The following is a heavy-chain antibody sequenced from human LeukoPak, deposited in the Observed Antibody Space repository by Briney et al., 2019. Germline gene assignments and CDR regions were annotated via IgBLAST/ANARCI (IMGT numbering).Heavy chain of an antibody. CDR3: ARVRYRLAETYIDY. Sequence: GASVKVSCKASGYTFTSYGISWVRQAPGQGLEWMGWISAYNDNTNYAQKLQGRVTMTRDTSISTAYMELSRLRSDDTAVYYCARVRYRLAETYIDYWGQGTLVTVSS. V-gene: IGHV1-18*01. J-gene: IGHJ4*02. D-gene: IGHD3-16*01. CDR1: GYTFTSYG. CDR2: ISAYNDNT.